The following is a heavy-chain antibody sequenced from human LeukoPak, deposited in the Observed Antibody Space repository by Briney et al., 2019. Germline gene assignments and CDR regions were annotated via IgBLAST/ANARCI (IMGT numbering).Heavy chain of an antibody. CDR2: IYHSGTS. V-gene: IGHV4-59*01. D-gene: IGHD1-1*01. CDR3: ARDLNDSGYFDY. J-gene: IGHJ4*02. Sequence: SETLSLTRTVSGASISSYFWSWIRQPPGKGLEWIGYIYHSGTSNYNPSHNSRVTISVDTSRNQFSLKLSSVTAADTAVYYCARDLNDSGYFDYWGQGTLVTVSS. CDR1: GASISSYF.